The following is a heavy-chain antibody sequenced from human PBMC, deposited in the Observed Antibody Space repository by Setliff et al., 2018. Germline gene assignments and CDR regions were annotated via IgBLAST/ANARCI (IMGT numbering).Heavy chain of an antibody. CDR2: MFPANSDT. Sequence: GESLKISCKGSGYSFTSYWIAWVRQKPGKGLEWVGIMFPANSDTRYSPSFEGQVTMSADNSINTAYLQWNSLKASDTAMYYCARPGGFCDSNGCWDGYFDYWGQGTPVTVSS. CDR3: ARPGGFCDSNGCWDGYFDY. CDR1: GYSFTSYW. D-gene: IGHD2-2*01. J-gene: IGHJ4*02. V-gene: IGHV5-51*01.